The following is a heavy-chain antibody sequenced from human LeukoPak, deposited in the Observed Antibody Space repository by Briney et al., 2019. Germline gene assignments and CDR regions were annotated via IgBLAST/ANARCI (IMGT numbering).Heavy chain of an antibody. CDR2: IYYSGST. V-gene: IGHV4-59*01. Sequence: SETLSLTCTVSGGSISSYYWSWIRQPPGKGLEWIGYIYYSGSTNYNPSLKSRVTISVDTSKNQFSLKLSSVTAADTAVYYCARGPYYDILTGYQPLHYYGMDVWGPGTTVTVSS. CDR1: GGSISSYY. D-gene: IGHD3-9*01. J-gene: IGHJ6*02. CDR3: ARGPYYDILTGYQPLHYYGMDV.